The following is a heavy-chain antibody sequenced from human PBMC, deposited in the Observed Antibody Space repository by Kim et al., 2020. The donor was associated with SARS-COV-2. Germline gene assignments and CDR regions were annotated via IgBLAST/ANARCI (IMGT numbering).Heavy chain of an antibody. CDR2: ITRSSSYI. J-gene: IGHJ3*01. V-gene: IGHV3-21*06. D-gene: IGHD1-26*01. CDR3: ARGRGSGDLDDPSDL. Sequence: GGSLRLSCAASGFNFSSSHMIWVRQAPGKGLEWVSYITRSSSYIYYADSVKGRFSISRDNAKNSLFLQMDSLRVEDPALYYFARGRGSGDLDDPSDLWGQDTVVTVSS. CDR1: GFNFSSSH.